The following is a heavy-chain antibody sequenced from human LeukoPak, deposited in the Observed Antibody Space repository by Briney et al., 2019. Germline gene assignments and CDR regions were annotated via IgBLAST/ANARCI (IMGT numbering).Heavy chain of an antibody. J-gene: IGHJ5*02. CDR1: GGSISSSSYY. Sequence: SETLSLTCTVSGGSISSSSYYWGWIRQPPGKGLEWIGYIYNSGGTNYNPSLKSRVTISIDTSENQFSLKLSSVTAADTAVYYCARGLYSSVSWFDPWGQGTLVTVSS. CDR3: ARGLYSSVSWFDP. D-gene: IGHD6-19*01. V-gene: IGHV4-61*05. CDR2: IYNSGGT.